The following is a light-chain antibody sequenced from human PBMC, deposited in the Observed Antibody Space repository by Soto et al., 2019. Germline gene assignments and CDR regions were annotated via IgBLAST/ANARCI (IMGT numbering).Light chain of an antibody. J-gene: IGKJ1*01. CDR1: QNIFTY. CDR3: QHYNSYSEA. V-gene: IGKV1-5*01. CDR2: DAS. Sequence: PSTLSASVGDRVTISCRASQNIFTYLAWYQQKPGKAPKLLIFDASTLQSGVPPRFSGSGSGTEFTLTISSLQPDDFATYYCQHYNSYSEAFGQGTKVDIK.